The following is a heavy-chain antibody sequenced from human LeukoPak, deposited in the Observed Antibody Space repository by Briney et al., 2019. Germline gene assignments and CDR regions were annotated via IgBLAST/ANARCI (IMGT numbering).Heavy chain of an antibody. Sequence: SETLSLTCAVYGGSFSGYYWSWIRQPPGKGLEWIGEIKHSGSTNYNPSLKSRVTISVDTSKNQFSLKLSSVTAADTAVYYCARESPAMAVDYWGQGTLVTVSS. D-gene: IGHD5-18*01. J-gene: IGHJ4*02. CDR3: ARESPAMAVDY. CDR1: GGSFSGYY. V-gene: IGHV4-34*01. CDR2: IKHSGST.